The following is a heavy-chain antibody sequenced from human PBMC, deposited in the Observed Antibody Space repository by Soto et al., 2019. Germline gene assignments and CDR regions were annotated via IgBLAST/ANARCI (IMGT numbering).Heavy chain of an antibody. J-gene: IGHJ4*02. D-gene: IGHD1-26*01. CDR2: TWYDGSNK. V-gene: IGHV3-33*01. Sequence: QVQLVESGGGVVQPGRSLRLSCAASGFTFSSYGMQWVRQAPGKGLEWVAVTWYDGSNKYYADSVKGRFTISRDNSKNTLYLQMNSLRAEDTAVYYCARDSSSGSYTFDYWGQGTLVTVSS. CDR1: GFTFSSYG. CDR3: ARDSSSGSYTFDY.